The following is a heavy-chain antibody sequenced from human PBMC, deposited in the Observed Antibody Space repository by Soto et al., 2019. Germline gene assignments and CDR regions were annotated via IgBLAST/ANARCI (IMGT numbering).Heavy chain of an antibody. D-gene: IGHD6-19*01. J-gene: IGHJ4*02. V-gene: IGHV4-39*01. CDR3: AIFYRSGWYYFDY. CDR2: IYYSGST. CDR1: GGSISSSSYY. Sequence: SETLSLTCTVSGGSISSSSYYWGWIRQPPGKGLEWIGSIYYSGSTYYNPSLKSRVTISVDTSKNQFSLKLSSVTAADTAVYYCAIFYRSGWYYFDYWGQGTLVTVSX.